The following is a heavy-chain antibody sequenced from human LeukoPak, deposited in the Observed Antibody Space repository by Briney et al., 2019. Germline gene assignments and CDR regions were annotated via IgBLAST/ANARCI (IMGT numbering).Heavy chain of an antibody. J-gene: IGHJ4*02. CDR2: IVVGSGNT. Sequence: TSVKVSCKAYGFTFTSSAVQWVRQARGQRLEWIGWIVVGSGNTNYAQKFQERVTITRDMSTSTAYMELSSLRSEDTAVYYCAAVAAAGHRLDYWGQGTLVTVSS. CDR1: GFTFTSSA. D-gene: IGHD6-13*01. CDR3: AAVAAAGHRLDY. V-gene: IGHV1-58*01.